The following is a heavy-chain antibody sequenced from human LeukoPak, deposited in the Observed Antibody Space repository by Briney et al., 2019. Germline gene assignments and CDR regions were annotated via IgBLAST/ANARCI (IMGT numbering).Heavy chain of an antibody. CDR2: ISPSSGT. CDR3: ARPQSSSGYYWPFDD. Sequence: PGGSLRLSCAASGFTFSSYAMRWVRQAPGKGLEWVSAISPSSGTFYADSVMGRFTISRDNSKNTLYLQMNSLRAEDTAVYYCARPQSSSGYYWPFDDWGQGTLVTVSS. D-gene: IGHD3-22*01. V-gene: IGHV3-23*01. CDR1: GFTFSSYA. J-gene: IGHJ4*02.